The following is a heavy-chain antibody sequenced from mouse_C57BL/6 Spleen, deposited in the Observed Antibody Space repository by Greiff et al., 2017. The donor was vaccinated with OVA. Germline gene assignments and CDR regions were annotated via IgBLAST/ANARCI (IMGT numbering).Heavy chain of an antibody. V-gene: IGHV3-6*01. Sequence: EVKLQESGPGLVKPSQSLSLTCSVTGYSITSGYYWNWIRQFPGNKLEWMGYISYDGSNNYNPSLKNRISITRDTSKNQFFLKLNSVTTEDTATYYCALDELLRYFDVWGTGTTVTVSS. CDR2: ISYDGSN. D-gene: IGHD1-1*01. CDR1: GYSITSGYY. J-gene: IGHJ1*03. CDR3: ALDELLRYFDV.